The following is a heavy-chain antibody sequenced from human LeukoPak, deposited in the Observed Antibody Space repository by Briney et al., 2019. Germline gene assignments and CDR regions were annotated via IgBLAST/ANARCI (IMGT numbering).Heavy chain of an antibody. CDR1: GYTFTSYG. J-gene: IGHJ6*02. Sequence: ASVKVSCKASGYTFTSYGISWVRQAPGQGLEWMGWISAYNGNTNYAQKLQGRVTMTTDTSTSTVYMELRSLRSDDTAVYYCARRYCSSTSCPSYYYYYGMDVWGQGTTVTVSS. CDR3: ARRYCSSTSCPSYYYYYGMDV. CDR2: ISAYNGNT. D-gene: IGHD2-2*01. V-gene: IGHV1-18*01.